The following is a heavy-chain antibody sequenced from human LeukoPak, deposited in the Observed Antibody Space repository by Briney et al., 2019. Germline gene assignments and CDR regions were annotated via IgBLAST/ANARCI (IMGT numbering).Heavy chain of an antibody. D-gene: IGHD3-9*01. CDR2: ISAYNGNT. V-gene: IGHV1-18*01. Sequence: ASVKVSCKASGYTFTSYGISWVRQAPGQGLEWMGWISAYNGNTNYAQKLQGRVTMTTDTSTSTAYMELRSLRSDDTAVYYCARVGYDILTGSYPFDYWGQGTLVTVSS. J-gene: IGHJ4*02. CDR1: GYTFTSYG. CDR3: ARVGYDILTGSYPFDY.